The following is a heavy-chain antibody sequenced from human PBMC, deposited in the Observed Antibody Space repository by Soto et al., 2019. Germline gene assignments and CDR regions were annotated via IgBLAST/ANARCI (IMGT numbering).Heavy chain of an antibody. D-gene: IGHD3-10*02. Sequence: SVKVSCKASGYTFSSYAISCVRQAPGKGLEWMGKIIPTFGRTNYAQKFQGRLTISADDSTSTAYMELSSLLSEDTAVYYCARDPLSSFAMDVWGQGTTVTVSS. V-gene: IGHV1-69*13. CDR3: ARDPLSSFAMDV. CDR1: GYTFSSYA. CDR2: IIPTFGRT. J-gene: IGHJ6*02.